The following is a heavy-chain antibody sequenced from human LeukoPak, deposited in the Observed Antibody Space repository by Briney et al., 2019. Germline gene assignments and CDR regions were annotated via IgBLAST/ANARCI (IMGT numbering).Heavy chain of an antibody. CDR3: ARGLVVVPAAPYGMDV. CDR1: GGTFSSYA. Sequence: SVKVSCKASGGTFSSYAISWVRQAPGQGLEWMGGIIPILGTANYAQKFQGRVTITADESTSTAYMELSSLRSEDTAVYYCARGLVVVPAAPYGMDVWGQGTTVTVSS. V-gene: IGHV1-69*13. D-gene: IGHD2-2*01. J-gene: IGHJ6*02. CDR2: IIPILGTA.